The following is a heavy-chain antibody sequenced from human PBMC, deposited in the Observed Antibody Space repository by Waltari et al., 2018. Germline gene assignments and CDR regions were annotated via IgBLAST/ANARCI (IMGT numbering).Heavy chain of an antibody. CDR3: ASLLLDSVVVPAPRGGAFDI. CDR2: IYYSGST. V-gene: IGHV4-39*07. J-gene: IGHJ3*02. D-gene: IGHD2-2*01. CDR1: GGSISSSSYY. Sequence: QLQLQESGPGLVKPSETLSLTCTVSGGSISSSSYYWGWIRQPPGKGLEWIGSIYYSGSTYYNPSLKSRVTISVDTSKNQFSLKLSSVTAADTAVYYCASLLLDSVVVPAPRGGAFDIWGQGTMVTVSS.